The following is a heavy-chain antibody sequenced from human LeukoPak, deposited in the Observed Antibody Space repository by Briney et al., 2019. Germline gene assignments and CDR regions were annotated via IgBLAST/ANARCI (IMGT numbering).Heavy chain of an antibody. CDR3: AKEHQYSGSYRAFDY. CDR1: GFTFDDYD. J-gene: IGHJ4*02. V-gene: IGHV3-9*01. D-gene: IGHD1-26*01. CDR2: INWNSGSI. Sequence: GRSLRLSCVASGFTFDDYDMHWVRQAPGKGLEWVSGINWNSGSIGYADSVKGRFTISRDNAKNSLYLQMNSLRAEDTALYYCAKEHQYSGSYRAFDYWGQGTPVTVSS.